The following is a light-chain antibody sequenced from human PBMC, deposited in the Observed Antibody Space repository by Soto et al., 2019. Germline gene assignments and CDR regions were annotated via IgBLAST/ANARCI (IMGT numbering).Light chain of an antibody. CDR3: QQVNNYPIT. V-gene: IGKV1-9*01. J-gene: IGKJ5*01. CDR2: IAS. Sequence: DIQLTQSPSFLSSSVGYRFTITCLASQGIRNYLAWYQQKPGRAPKLLMYIASILQTGVPSRFSGSQSGTEFTLAISSLQPEDFATYYCQQVNNYPITFGQGTRLEIK. CDR1: QGIRNY.